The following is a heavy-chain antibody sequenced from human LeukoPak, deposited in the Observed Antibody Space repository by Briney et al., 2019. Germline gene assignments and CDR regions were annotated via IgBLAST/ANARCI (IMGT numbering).Heavy chain of an antibody. Sequence: GGSLRLSCAASGFTFSSYAMSWVRQAPGKGLEWVGFIRSKAYGGTTEYAASVKGRFTISRDDSKSIAYLQMNSLKTEDTAVYYCTRDRGSGSFYFDYWGQGTLVTVSS. CDR1: GFTFSSYA. CDR2: IRSKAYGGTT. V-gene: IGHV3-49*04. D-gene: IGHD1-26*01. CDR3: TRDRGSGSFYFDY. J-gene: IGHJ4*02.